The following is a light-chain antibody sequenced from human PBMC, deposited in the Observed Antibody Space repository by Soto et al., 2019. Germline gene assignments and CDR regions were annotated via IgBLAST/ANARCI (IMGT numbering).Light chain of an antibody. CDR2: GAS. Sequence: EIVLTQSPGTLSLSPGERATLSCRASQSVSSSYLAWYQQKPGQAPRLLIYGASSRATGIPDRSSGSGSGIDCTLTISRLELEDFAVYYCQEYGSSPPRTFGQGTKVDIK. V-gene: IGKV3-20*01. J-gene: IGKJ1*01. CDR1: QSVSSSY. CDR3: QEYGSSPPRT.